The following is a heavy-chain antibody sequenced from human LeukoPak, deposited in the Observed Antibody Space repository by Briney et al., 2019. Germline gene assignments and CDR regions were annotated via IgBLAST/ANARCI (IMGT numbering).Heavy chain of an antibody. CDR3: ARQGVGATDF. V-gene: IGHV4-39*01. CDR2: IFYSGST. Sequence: SETLSLTCSVSGGSINSNGYYWAWIRQPPGERPEWIGSIFYSGSTHYNPSLQSRITISADTSKGQFSLKLSSVTAADTAVYYCARQGVGATDFWGQGSLVTVSS. J-gene: IGHJ4*02. CDR1: GGSINSNGYY. D-gene: IGHD1-26*01.